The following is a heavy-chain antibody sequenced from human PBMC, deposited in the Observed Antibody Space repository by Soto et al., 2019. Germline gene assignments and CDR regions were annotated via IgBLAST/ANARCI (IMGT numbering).Heavy chain of an antibody. CDR3: AKENGYSSSWFEFDY. D-gene: IGHD6-13*01. V-gene: IGHV3-23*01. J-gene: IGHJ4*02. CDR1: GFTFSSYA. CDR2: ISGSGGST. Sequence: GGSLRLSCAASGFTFSSYAMTWVRQAPGKGLEWVSVISGSGGSTYFADSVKGRFTISRDNSKNTLYLQMNSLRAEDTAVYYCAKENGYSSSWFEFDYWGQGTLVTVS.